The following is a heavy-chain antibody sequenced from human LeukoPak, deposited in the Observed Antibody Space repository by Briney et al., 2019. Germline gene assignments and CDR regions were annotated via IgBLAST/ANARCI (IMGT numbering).Heavy chain of an antibody. J-gene: IGHJ4*02. V-gene: IGHV4-34*11. Sequence: SETLSLTCAVYGGSFSGYYWSWIRQPPGKGLEWIAYIYNGGSTDANPSLRSRVAISVDTSKNQFSLTLFSVTAADTAVYFCTRGSSTSLFDYWGQGILVTVSS. CDR3: TRGSSTSLFDY. CDR1: GGSFSGYY. D-gene: IGHD6-13*01. CDR2: IYNGGST.